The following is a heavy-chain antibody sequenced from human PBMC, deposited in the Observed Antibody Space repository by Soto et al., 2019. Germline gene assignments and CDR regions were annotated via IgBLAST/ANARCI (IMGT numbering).Heavy chain of an antibody. CDR1: GFTFGSYP. CDR3: AKVSEDCSGGSCYPGVHAY. Sequence: PGGSLRLSCAASGFTFGSYPMSWVRQAPGKGLEWVSAIGVSGGNTYYADSVKGRFTISRENSKNTLYLQMNSLRAEDTAVYYCAKVSEDCSGGSCYPGVHAYWGQGTLVTDSS. CDR2: IGVSGGNT. V-gene: IGHV3-23*01. D-gene: IGHD2-15*01. J-gene: IGHJ4*02.